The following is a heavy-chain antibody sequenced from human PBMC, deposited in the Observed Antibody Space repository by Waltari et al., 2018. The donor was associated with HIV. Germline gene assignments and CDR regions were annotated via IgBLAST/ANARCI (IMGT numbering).Heavy chain of an antibody. CDR3: TTFTAAGAFDI. Sequence: EVQLVESGGDLVKPGGSLRLSCAGSGFTFNKAWMNWVRQAPGDGLELVGRLKSKADGGTTDYAAPVKGRFIVSRDDSKNTLYLQMNSLKTDDTAVYYCTTFTAAGAFDIWGQGTMVTVSS. CDR1: GFTFNKAW. V-gene: IGHV3-15*01. D-gene: IGHD2-15*01. J-gene: IGHJ3*02. CDR2: LKSKADGGTT.